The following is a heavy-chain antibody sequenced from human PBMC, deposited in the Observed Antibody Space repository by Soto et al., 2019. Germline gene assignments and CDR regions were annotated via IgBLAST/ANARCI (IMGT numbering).Heavy chain of an antibody. CDR2: ISSSGSTI. V-gene: IGHV3-48*03. Sequence: LRLSCAASGFTFSSYEMNWVRQAPGKGLEWVSYISSSGSTIYYADSVKGRFTISRDNAKNSLYLQMNSLRAEDTAVYYCARAITIFGVVMPPHAGMDVWGQGTTVTVS. CDR3: ARAITIFGVVMPPHAGMDV. J-gene: IGHJ6*02. D-gene: IGHD3-3*01. CDR1: GFTFSSYE.